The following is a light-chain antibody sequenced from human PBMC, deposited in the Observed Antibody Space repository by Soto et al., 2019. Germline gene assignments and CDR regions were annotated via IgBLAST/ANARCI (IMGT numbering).Light chain of an antibody. CDR3: QQYNSYPT. CDR2: AAS. CDR1: QNISIY. V-gene: IGKV1-39*01. Sequence: DIQMTQSPSSLSASVGDRVTITCRASQNISIYLNWYQQNPGKAPKLLIHAASSLQSGVPSRFSGSGSETDFTLTISSLQPDDFATYYCQQYNSYPTFGGGTKVEIK. J-gene: IGKJ4*01.